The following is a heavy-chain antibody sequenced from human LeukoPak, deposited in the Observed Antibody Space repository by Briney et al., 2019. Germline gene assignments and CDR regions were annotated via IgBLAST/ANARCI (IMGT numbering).Heavy chain of an antibody. Sequence: SETLSLTCAVYGESFSAYYWNWIRQAPGKTLEWIGEINHSGSTNYNPSLKSRVTISVDTSKNQFSLKLSSVTAADTAVYYCARLSYWGFVGYWGQGTLVTVSS. CDR1: GESFSAYY. D-gene: IGHD2-21*01. CDR3: ARLSYWGFVGY. CDR2: INHSGST. V-gene: IGHV4-34*01. J-gene: IGHJ4*02.